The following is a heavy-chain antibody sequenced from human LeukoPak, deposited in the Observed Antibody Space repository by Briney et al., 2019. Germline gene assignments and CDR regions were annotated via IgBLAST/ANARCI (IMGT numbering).Heavy chain of an antibody. Sequence: ASVKVSCKASGYTFTSYGMNWVRQAPGQGLEWMGWINTETGNPTYAQGFTGRIVFSLDTSVSTAYLQISSLKAEGAAVYYCAKQGPGYCGSTRCYGVGHWGQRTLVTVSS. V-gene: IGHV7-4-1*02. D-gene: IGHD2-2*01. CDR3: AKQGPGYCGSTRCYGVGH. CDR2: INTETGNP. J-gene: IGHJ4*02. CDR1: GYTFTSYG.